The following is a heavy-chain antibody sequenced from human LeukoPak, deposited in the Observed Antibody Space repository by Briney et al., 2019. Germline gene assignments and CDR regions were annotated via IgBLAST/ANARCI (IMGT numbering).Heavy chain of an antibody. V-gene: IGHV1-18*01. Sequence: ASVKVSCKASGYIFTNYGITWVRQAPGQGLEWMGWISAYNGNTYYAQKFQGGVTMTTDTSTSTAYMELRSLRSDDTAVYYCARDGGLYCSSTSCYTPDFDYWGQGTLVTVSS. J-gene: IGHJ4*02. CDR1: GYIFTNYG. D-gene: IGHD2-2*01. CDR2: ISAYNGNT. CDR3: ARDGGLYCSSTSCYTPDFDY.